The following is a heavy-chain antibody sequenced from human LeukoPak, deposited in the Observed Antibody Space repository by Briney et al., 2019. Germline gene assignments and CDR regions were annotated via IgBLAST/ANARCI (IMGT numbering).Heavy chain of an antibody. Sequence: SETLTLTCTVSGGSISTYYWSWIRQPPGKGLEWIGYLYYSGSTTYSPSLKSRVTMSVDTSKSQFSLKLNSVTAADTAVYYCVRQPYSSGAYYFDYWGQGTLVTVSS. J-gene: IGHJ4*02. D-gene: IGHD3-22*01. CDR2: LYYSGST. CDR1: GGSISTYY. CDR3: VRQPYSSGAYYFDY. V-gene: IGHV4-59*01.